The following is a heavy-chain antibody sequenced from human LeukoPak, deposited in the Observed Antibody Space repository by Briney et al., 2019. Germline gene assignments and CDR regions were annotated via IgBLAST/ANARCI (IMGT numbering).Heavy chain of an antibody. D-gene: IGHD3-10*01. CDR2: IFGGGGT. V-gene: IGHV3-66*01. CDR3: ARDHSALASYPNP. Sequence: GGSLRLSCAASGFTFSSYAMSWVRQAPGKGLEWVSVIFGGGGTYYADSVKGRFTISRDNSKNTLYLQMNSLRAEDTAVYYCARDHSALASYPNPWGQGTLVTVSS. CDR1: GFTFSSYA. J-gene: IGHJ5*02.